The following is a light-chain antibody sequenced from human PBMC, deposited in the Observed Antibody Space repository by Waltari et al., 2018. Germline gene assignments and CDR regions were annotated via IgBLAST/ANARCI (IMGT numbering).Light chain of an antibody. J-gene: IGKJ2*02. CDR3: QQYYTTPCT. CDR2: WAS. V-gene: IGKV4-1*01. CDR1: QSFLSSTKSNNY. Sequence: DIVLTQSPDSLALSLGERATISCRSSQSFLSSTKSNNYLAWYQQRPGQPPTLLFYWASTLVSGVPDHFDGSGSGTDFTLTISSLQAEDLAVYYCQQYYTTPCTFGQGTRLEIK.